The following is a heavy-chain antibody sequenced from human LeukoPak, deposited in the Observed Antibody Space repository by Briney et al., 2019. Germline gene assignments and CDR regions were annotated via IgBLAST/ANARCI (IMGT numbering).Heavy chain of an antibody. CDR3: AREALTPDYGGNTEAGGYFQH. CDR2: INHSGST. J-gene: IGHJ1*01. CDR1: GGSFSGYY. D-gene: IGHD4-23*01. Sequence: SETLSLTCAVYGGSFSGYYWSWIRQPPGKGLEWIGEINHSGSTNYNPSLKSRVTISVDTSKNQFSLKLSSVTAADTAVYYCAREALTPDYGGNTEAGGYFQHWGQGTLVTVSS. V-gene: IGHV4-34*01.